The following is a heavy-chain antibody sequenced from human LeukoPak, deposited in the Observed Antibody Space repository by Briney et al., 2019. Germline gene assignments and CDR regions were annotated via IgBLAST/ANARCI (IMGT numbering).Heavy chain of an antibody. CDR1: GGSISSGSNY. V-gene: IGHV4-39*07. J-gene: IGHJ4*02. Sequence: PSETLSLTCTVSGGSISSGSNYWAWIRQPPGKGLEWIGTIYYSESTNYNPSLKSRVTISVDTSKNQFSLKLSSVTAADTAVYYCARAYGDYLVDYWGQGTLVTVSS. D-gene: IGHD4-17*01. CDR2: IYYSEST. CDR3: ARAYGDYLVDY.